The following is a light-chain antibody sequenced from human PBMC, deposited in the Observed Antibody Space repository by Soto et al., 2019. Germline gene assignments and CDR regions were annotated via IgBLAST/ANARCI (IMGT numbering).Light chain of an antibody. V-gene: IGKV1-5*03. Sequence: IQMTQSPSTLSASVGDRVTITCRASQSISGWLAWYQQKPGKAPKLLIYKASNLETGVPSGFSGSGSGTEFTLTISSLQPDDFATYYCQQYNSYPGTFGQGTKV. CDR1: QSISGW. J-gene: IGKJ1*01. CDR2: KAS. CDR3: QQYNSYPGT.